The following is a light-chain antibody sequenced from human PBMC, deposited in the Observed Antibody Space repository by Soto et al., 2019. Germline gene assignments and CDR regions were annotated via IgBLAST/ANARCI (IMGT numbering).Light chain of an antibody. CDR2: STN. Sequence: QSVLTQPPSASGSPGQRVTISCSGSNSNIGGNAVNWYQQLPGTAPTLPIYSTNERPSGVPDRFSGSKSGTSASLAISGLQSEDAADYYCAAWDDSLNGYVFGTGTKVTVL. J-gene: IGLJ1*01. CDR1: NSNIGGNA. V-gene: IGLV1-44*01. CDR3: AAWDDSLNGYV.